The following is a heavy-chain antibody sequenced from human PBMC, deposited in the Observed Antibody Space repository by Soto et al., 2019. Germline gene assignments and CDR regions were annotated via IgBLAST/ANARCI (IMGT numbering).Heavy chain of an antibody. CDR1: GYKFSTYW. CDR2: IYPGDSEI. J-gene: IGHJ6*02. Sequence: GESVKISCXGFGYKFSTYWIAWVRQTPGKGLEWMGNIYPGDSEIRYSPSFEGQVTLSADQSINTAYLQWSSLKASDTAMYYCATFGVTTGLGMDVWGQGTTVTVSS. V-gene: IGHV5-51*01. D-gene: IGHD3-3*01. CDR3: ATFGVTTGLGMDV.